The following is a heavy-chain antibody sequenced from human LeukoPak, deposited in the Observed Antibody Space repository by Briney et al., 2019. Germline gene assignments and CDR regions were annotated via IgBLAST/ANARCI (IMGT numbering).Heavy chain of an antibody. CDR3: ARSAAGTYY. CDR1: GFTFSSYS. D-gene: IGHD1/OR15-1a*01. CDR2: ISSSRSYK. V-gene: IGHV3-21*01. Sequence: GGSLRLSCVASGFTFSSYSMSWVRQAPGKGLEWVSSISSSRSYKYYTDSVKGRFTISRDNAKNSLYLQMNSLRAEDTAVYYCARSAAGTYYWGQETLLTVSS. J-gene: IGHJ4*02.